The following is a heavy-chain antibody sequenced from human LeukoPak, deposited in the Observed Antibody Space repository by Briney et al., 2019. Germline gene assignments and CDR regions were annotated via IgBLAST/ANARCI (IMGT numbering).Heavy chain of an antibody. D-gene: IGHD1-26*01. CDR1: GASINSYY. CDR3: AREIPGIVGATYFDY. V-gene: IGHV4-59*01. CDR2: IYYSGST. J-gene: IGHJ4*02. Sequence: PSETLSLTCAVSGASINSYYWSWIRQPPGKGLEWIGYIYYSGSTNYNPSLESRVTISVDTSKNQFSLKLSSVTAADTAVYYCAREIPGIVGATYFDYWGQGTLVTVSS.